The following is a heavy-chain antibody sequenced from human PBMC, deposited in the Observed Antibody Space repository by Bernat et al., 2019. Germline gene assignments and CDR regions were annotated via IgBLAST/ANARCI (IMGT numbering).Heavy chain of an antibody. CDR1: GFTFSSYW. J-gene: IGHJ4*02. D-gene: IGHD6-13*01. CDR2: IKKDGSDK. Sequence: EVQLVESGGGLVQPGGSLRLSCAASGFTFSSYWMTWFRQAPGKGLEWVATIKKDGSDKYYVASVEGRFTISRDNAKNSLHLQMNSLRAEDTAVYYCARPHSSSWHSFDYWGQGTLVTVSS. V-gene: IGHV3-7*03. CDR3: ARPHSSSWHSFDY.